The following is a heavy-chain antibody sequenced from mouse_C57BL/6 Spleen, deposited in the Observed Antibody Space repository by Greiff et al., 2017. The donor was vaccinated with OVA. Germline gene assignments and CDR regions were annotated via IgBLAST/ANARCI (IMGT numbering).Heavy chain of an antibody. D-gene: IGHD2-5*01. J-gene: IGHJ4*01. CDR1: GYSFTDYN. CDR2: INPNYGTT. Sequence: EVQLQQSGPELVKPGASVKISCKASGYSFTDYNMNWVKQSNGKSLEWIGVINPNYGTTSYNQKFKGKATLTVDQSSSTAYMQLNSLTSEDSAVYYCARSELPTIVTTDAMDYWGQGTSVTVAS. V-gene: IGHV1-39*01. CDR3: ARSELPTIVTTDAMDY.